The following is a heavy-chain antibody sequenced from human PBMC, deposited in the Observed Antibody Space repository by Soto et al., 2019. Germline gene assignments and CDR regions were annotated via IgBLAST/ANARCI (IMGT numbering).Heavy chain of an antibody. CDR3: ARDKADILTGYMDV. J-gene: IGHJ6*03. CDR2: IYYSGST. D-gene: IGHD3-9*01. V-gene: IGHV4-61*01. Sequence: PSETLSLTCTVSGGSVSSGSYYWSWIRQPPGKGLEWIGYIYYSGSTNYNPSLKSRVTISVDTSKIQFSLNLSSVTAADTAVYYCARDKADILTGYMDVWGQGTTVTVSS. CDR1: GGSVSSGSYY.